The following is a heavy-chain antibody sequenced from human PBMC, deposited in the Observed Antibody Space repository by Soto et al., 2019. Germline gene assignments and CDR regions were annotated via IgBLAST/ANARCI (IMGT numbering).Heavy chain of an antibody. J-gene: IGHJ4*02. Sequence: QPGGSLRLSCAASGFKFDDYAMHWVRQAPGKGLEWVAGFSWNSSNTGYADSVKGRFTISRDNAKNTLYLQMNSLRAEDTAVYYCARSEDSSGYYYNYFDYWGQGTLVTVSS. D-gene: IGHD3-22*01. V-gene: IGHV3-9*01. CDR2: FSWNSSNT. CDR3: ARSEDSSGYYYNYFDY. CDR1: GFKFDDYA.